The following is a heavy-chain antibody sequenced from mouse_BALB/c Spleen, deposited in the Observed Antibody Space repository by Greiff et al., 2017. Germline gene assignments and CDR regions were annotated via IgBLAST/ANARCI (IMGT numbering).Heavy chain of an antibody. D-gene: IGHD6-5*01. CDR3: APIYYAMDY. CDR1: GYTFTNYW. Sequence: QVQLQQSGAELVRPGTSVKISCKASGYTFTNYWLGWVKQRPGHGLEWIGDIYPGGGYTNYNEKFQGKATITADTSSNTAYLQLSSLTSEDTAVYYCAPIYYAMDYWGQGTSVTVSS. V-gene: IGHV1-63*02. CDR2: IYPGGGYT. J-gene: IGHJ4*01.